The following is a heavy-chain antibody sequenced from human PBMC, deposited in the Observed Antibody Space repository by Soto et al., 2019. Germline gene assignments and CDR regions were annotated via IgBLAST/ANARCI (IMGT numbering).Heavy chain of an antibody. Sequence: QVQLQESGPGLVKPSQTLSLTCTVSGGSTSSGGTGSYWTWIRQLPGKGLEWIGYIYYTGNTYYTPSLKSRPTISIDTSENQFSLKLTSVTAADTAVYFCASGHDAYKVRYWGQGTLVTVSS. J-gene: IGHJ4*02. CDR1: GGSTSSGGTGSY. D-gene: IGHD1-1*01. CDR2: IYYTGNT. CDR3: ASGHDAYKVRY. V-gene: IGHV4-31*03.